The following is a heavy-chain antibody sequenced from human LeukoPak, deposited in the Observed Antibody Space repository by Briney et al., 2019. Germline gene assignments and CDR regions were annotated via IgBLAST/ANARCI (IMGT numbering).Heavy chain of an antibody. D-gene: IGHD5-12*01. CDR3: ARDFSGYDYEFDY. J-gene: IGHJ4*02. Sequence: GGSLRLSCAASGFTFSSYSMNWLRQAPAKGLEWVSSISSSSSYIYYADSVKGRFTISRDNAKNSLYLQMNSLRAEDTVVYYCARDFSGYDYEFDYWGQGTLVTASS. CDR2: ISSSSSYI. CDR1: GFTFSSYS. V-gene: IGHV3-21*01.